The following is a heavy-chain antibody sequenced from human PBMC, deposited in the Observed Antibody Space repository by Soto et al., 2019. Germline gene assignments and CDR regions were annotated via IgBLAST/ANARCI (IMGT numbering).Heavy chain of an antibody. CDR2: IYWDDVK. V-gene: IGHV2-5*02. J-gene: IGHJ3*02. CDR1: GFSLSTSGMG. CDR3: ALSTTVKTPYAFDI. D-gene: IGHD4-17*01. Sequence: QITLKESGPTLVKPTQTLTLTCTFSGFSLSTSGMGVGWIRQPPGKALEWLALIYWDDVKRYSPSLKSRLTITKDTSKNQVVLTMTNMDPVDTATYYCALSTTVKTPYAFDIWGQGTMVTVSS.